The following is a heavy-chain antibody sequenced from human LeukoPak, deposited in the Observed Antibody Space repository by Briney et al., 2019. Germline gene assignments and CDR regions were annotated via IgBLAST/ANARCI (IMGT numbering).Heavy chain of an antibody. V-gene: IGHV1-18*01. D-gene: IGHD3-10*01. CDR3: ARGLPYYYGSGSYGTSV. CDR1: GYTFTSYG. Sequence: ASVKVSCKASGYTFTSYGISWVRQAPGQGLEWMGWISAYNGNTNYALKFQGRVTMTRDTSISTAYMELSRLRSDDTAVYYCARGLPYYYGSGSYGTSVWGQGTLVTVSS. CDR2: ISAYNGNT. J-gene: IGHJ4*02.